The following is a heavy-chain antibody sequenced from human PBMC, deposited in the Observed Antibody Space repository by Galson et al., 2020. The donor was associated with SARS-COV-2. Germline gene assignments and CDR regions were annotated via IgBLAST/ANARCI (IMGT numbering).Heavy chain of an antibody. V-gene: IGHV5-51*01. J-gene: IGHJ4*02. CDR3: ARLSDTAMWAYYFDY. Sequence: KIGESLKISCKGSGYSFTSYWIGWVRQMPGKGLEWMGNIYPGDSDTRYSPSFQGQVTISADKSISTAYLQWSSLKASDTAMYYCARLSDTAMWAYYFDYWGQGTLVTVSS. D-gene: IGHD5-18*01. CDR1: GYSFTSYW. CDR2: IYPGDSDT.